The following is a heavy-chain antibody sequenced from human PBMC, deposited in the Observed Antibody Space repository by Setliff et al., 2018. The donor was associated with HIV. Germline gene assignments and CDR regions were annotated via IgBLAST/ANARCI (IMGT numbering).Heavy chain of an antibody. CDR1: GFCFTNYG. CDR3: AKSLPTFSTYNWYFDV. J-gene: IGHJ2*01. Sequence: GGSLRLSCAVSGFCFTNYGMSWVRQGPGKGLEWVSFISSGSNYIYYADSARGRFTISRDNSKNILYIQLSSLRPDDTAVYYCAKSLPTFSTYNWYFDVWGRGTLVTVSS. V-gene: IGHV3-21*04. D-gene: IGHD3-3*02. CDR2: ISSGSNYI.